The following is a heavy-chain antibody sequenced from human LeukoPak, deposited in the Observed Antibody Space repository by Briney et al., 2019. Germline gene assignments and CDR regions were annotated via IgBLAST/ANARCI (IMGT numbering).Heavy chain of an antibody. J-gene: IGHJ3*02. CDR2: ISSSSSYI. CDR3: ARAYCSGGSCYSWVSAFDI. D-gene: IGHD2-15*01. V-gene: IGHV3-21*01. Sequence: PGGSLRPSCAASGFTFSSYSMNWVRQAPGKGLEWVSSISSSSSYIYYADSVKGRFTISRDNAKNSLYLQMNSLRAEDTAVYYCARAYCSGGSCYSWVSAFDIWGQGTMVTVSS. CDR1: GFTFSSYS.